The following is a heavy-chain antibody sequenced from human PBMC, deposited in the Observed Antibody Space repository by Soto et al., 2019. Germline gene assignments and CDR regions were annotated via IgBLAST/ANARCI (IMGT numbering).Heavy chain of an antibody. CDR1: GGSVSSGSYY. V-gene: IGHV4-61*01. Sequence: ETLSLTCTVSGGSVSSGSYYWGWIRQPPGKGLEWIGYIYYSGSTNYNPSLKSRVTISVDTSKNQFSLKLNSVTAADTAVYYCARVLGGYCSGGTCYPPGAFDIWGQGTMVTVSS. J-gene: IGHJ3*02. CDR2: IYYSGST. CDR3: ARVLGGYCSGGTCYPPGAFDI. D-gene: IGHD2-15*01.